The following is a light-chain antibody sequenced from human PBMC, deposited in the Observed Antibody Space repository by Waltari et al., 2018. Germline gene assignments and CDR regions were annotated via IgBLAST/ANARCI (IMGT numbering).Light chain of an antibody. CDR3: CSYAGSDTFVV. CDR1: SSDVWSYNL. Sequence: QSALTQPASVSGSPGPSLTISCTGTSSDVWSYNLVSWYPQPPDKAPKLRIYEVSNRPSGVSDRFSGSKSGNTASLTISGLQAEDEADYYCCSYAGSDTFVVLGGGTKLTVL. CDR2: EVS. V-gene: IGLV2-23*02. J-gene: IGLJ2*01.